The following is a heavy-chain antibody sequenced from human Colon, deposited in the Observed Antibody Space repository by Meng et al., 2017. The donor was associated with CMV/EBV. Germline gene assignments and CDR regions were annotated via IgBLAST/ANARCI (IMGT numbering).Heavy chain of an antibody. D-gene: IGHD3-3*01. CDR2: ISPYSGQT. CDR1: GYTFSTFG. J-gene: IGHJ4*02. CDR3: VRSLDDASGQFRDY. Sequence: ASVKVSCKASGYTFSTFGISWVRQAPGQGPEWMGWISPYSGQTESAQKFQGRVTLTTDTSTSTVYMDLRSLRSDDTAVYYCVRSLDDASGQFRDYWGQGTPVTVSS. V-gene: IGHV1-18*01.